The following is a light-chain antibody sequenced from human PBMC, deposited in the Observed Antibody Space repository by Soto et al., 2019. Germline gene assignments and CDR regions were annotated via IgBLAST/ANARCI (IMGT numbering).Light chain of an antibody. V-gene: IGLV2-8*01. CDR1: SSDVGGYNY. Sequence: QSALTQPPSASGSPGQSVTISCTGTSSDVGGYNYVSWYQHHPGKAPKLMIYEVSKRPSGVPDRFSASKSGNTASLTVPGLQAEDEADYYCSSYAGRHVVFGGGTKVTVL. CDR2: EVS. J-gene: IGLJ2*01. CDR3: SSYAGRHVV.